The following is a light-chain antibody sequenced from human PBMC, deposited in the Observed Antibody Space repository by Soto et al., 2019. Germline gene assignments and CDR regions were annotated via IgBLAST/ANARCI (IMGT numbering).Light chain of an antibody. CDR2: AVS. CDR3: SSYTSSSTRV. CDR1: NSNIGAGYD. Sequence: QSVLTQPPSVSGAPGQRVTISCTGSNSNIGAGYDVHWYQQHPGKAPKLMIYAVSNRPSGVSNRFSGSKSGNTASLTISGLQAEDEADYYCSSYTSSSTRVFGTGTRSPS. V-gene: IGLV2-14*01. J-gene: IGLJ1*01.